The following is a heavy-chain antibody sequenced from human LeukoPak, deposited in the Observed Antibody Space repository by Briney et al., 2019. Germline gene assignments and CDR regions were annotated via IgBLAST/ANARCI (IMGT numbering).Heavy chain of an antibody. J-gene: IGHJ6*02. D-gene: IGHD1-26*01. CDR1: GGSISSSSDY. CDR2: IHYSGTT. V-gene: IGHV4-39*01. Sequence: PSETLSLTCTVSGGSISSSSDYWAWVRQPPGKGLEWIGSIHYSGTTYYTSSLKSRVTMSVDTSKNQFSLKLSSVTAADTAVYYCARRWELGYYYYGMDVWGQGTTVTVSS. CDR3: ARRWELGYYYYGMDV.